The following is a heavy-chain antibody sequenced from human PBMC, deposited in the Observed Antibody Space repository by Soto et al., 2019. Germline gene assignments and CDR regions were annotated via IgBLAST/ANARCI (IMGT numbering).Heavy chain of an antibody. CDR1: GFTCSRND. CDR2: IYSGGST. J-gene: IGHJ6*02. CDR3: AKKPIKRIHRYNYFYFSVMDV. D-gene: IGHD1-20*01. V-gene: IGHV3-53*01. Sequence: PXESLNLSCAASGFTCSRNDRSWVRQAPGKGLEWVSVIYSGGSTYYADSVKGRFTITRDNSKNTLYLQMNSLRAEDTAVYYCAKKPIKRIHRYNYFYFSVMDVWGQGTTVTVSS.